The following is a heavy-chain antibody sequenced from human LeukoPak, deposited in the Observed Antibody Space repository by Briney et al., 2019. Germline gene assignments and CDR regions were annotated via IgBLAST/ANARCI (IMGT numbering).Heavy chain of an antibody. Sequence: PGGSLRLSCAASGCTFDDYGMSWVRQAPGKGLEWVSNINWNGDNTDYADSVKGRFTISRDNAKTSLYLQMNSLSAEDTSLYYCARDLGDYPLDYWGQGTLVTVSS. V-gene: IGHV3-20*04. J-gene: IGHJ4*02. CDR3: ARDLGDYPLDY. CDR2: INWNGDNT. D-gene: IGHD4-11*01. CDR1: GCTFDDYG.